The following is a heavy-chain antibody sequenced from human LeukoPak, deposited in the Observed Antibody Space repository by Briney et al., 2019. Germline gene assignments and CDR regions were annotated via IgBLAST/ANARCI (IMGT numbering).Heavy chain of an antibody. Sequence: NPSETLSLTCAVYGGSFSGYYWSWIRQPPGKGLEWVGEINHSGSTNYNPSLKSRVTLSVDTSKNQFSLSLSSVTAADTAVYYCASLLNVAGYSGYDSDYWGQGTLVTVS. D-gene: IGHD5-12*01. V-gene: IGHV4-34*01. J-gene: IGHJ4*02. CDR2: INHSGST. CDR1: GGSFSGYY. CDR3: ASLLNVAGYSGYDSDY.